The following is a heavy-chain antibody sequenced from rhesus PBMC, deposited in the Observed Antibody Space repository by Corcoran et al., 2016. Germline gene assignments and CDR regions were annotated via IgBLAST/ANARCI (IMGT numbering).Heavy chain of an antibody. J-gene: IGHJ2*01. CDR1: GGSIRGYW. Sequence: QLQLQESGPGLVKPSETLSLTCAVSGGSIRGYWWSWIRQPPGRGLEWIGRIDDRGRTDYNSSLKNRVTISRDTSRTQFSLKVNSVTAADTAVCYCARGGGGTYWYFDLWGPGTPITISS. CDR3: ARGGGGTYWYFDL. V-gene: IGHV4-160*01. CDR2: IDDRGRT. D-gene: IGHD6-37*01.